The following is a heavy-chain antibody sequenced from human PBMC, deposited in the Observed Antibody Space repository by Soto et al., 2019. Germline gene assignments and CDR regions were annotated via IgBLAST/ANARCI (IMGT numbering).Heavy chain of an antibody. J-gene: IGHJ4*02. CDR2: IRSSGGAI. Sequence: EVQLLESGGGLVQVGGSLRLSCVGSGFGFDSYAMSWVRQAPGKGLEWVSGIRSSGGAIVYADSVRGRFTISRDNSRNALYLHMNSLRAGDTAVYYCAKALWFGESSHYFDYWGQGTLVTVSS. CDR3: AKALWFGESSHYFDY. D-gene: IGHD3-10*01. V-gene: IGHV3-23*01. CDR1: GFGFDSYA.